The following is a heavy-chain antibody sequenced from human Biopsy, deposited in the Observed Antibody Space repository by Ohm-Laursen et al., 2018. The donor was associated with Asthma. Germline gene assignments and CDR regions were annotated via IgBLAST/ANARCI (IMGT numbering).Heavy chain of an antibody. CDR3: ARKIAARGGMGV. J-gene: IGHJ6*02. D-gene: IGHD6-6*01. CDR1: RFTYE. V-gene: IGHV3-33*08. Sequence: LRLSCAASRFTYEMHWVRQAPGKGLEWVSFIWYDGRKKTYADSVKGRFTISRDNSKNTLYLQMNSLRAEDTAVYYCARKIAARGGMGVWGQGTTVTVSS. CDR2: IWYDGRKK.